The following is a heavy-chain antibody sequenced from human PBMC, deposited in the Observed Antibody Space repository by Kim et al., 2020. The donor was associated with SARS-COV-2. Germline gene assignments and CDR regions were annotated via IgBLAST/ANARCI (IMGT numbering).Heavy chain of an antibody. CDR1: GFTFSSYS. CDR3: ARGKGHYDSSGYYYEGAFDI. D-gene: IGHD3-22*01. J-gene: IGHJ3*02. CDR2: ISSSSSTI. V-gene: IGHV3-48*02. Sequence: GGSLRLSCAASGFTFSSYSMNWVRQAPGKGLEWVSYISSSSSTIYYADSVKGRFTISRDNAKNSLYLQMNSLRDEDTAVYYCARGKGHYDSSGYYYEGAFDIWGQGTMVTVSS.